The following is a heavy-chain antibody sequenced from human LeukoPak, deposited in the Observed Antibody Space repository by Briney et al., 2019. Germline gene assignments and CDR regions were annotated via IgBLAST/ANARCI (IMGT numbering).Heavy chain of an antibody. V-gene: IGHV4-59*01. Sequence: PSETLSLTCTVSGGSISSYYWSWIRQPPGKGLEWIGCIYYSGSTNYNPSLKSRVTISVDTSKNQFSLKLSSVTAADTAVYYCARVRLSGEIDYWGQGTLVTISS. CDR1: GGSISSYY. D-gene: IGHD4-17*01. J-gene: IGHJ4*02. CDR2: IYYSGST. CDR3: ARVRLSGEIDY.